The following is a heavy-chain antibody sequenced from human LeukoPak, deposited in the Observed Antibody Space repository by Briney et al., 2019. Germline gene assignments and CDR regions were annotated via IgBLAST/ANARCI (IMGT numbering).Heavy chain of an antibody. V-gene: IGHV3-21*04. J-gene: IGHJ6*02. CDR3: ARQGSGIFYNVVDV. D-gene: IGHD3-10*01. CDR2: ISSSSSYI. Sequence: GGSLRLSCAASGFTFSGYSMNWVRQAPGKGLEWVSSISSSSSYIYYADSVKGRFTISRDNSKNTLYLQLNSLRAEDTALYYCARQGSGIFYNVVDVWGRGTTVTVSS. CDR1: GFTFSGYS.